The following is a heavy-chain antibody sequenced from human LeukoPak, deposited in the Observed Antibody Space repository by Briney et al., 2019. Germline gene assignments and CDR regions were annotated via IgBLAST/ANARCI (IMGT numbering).Heavy chain of an antibody. Sequence: KPGGSLRLSCAASGFTFSSYGMHWVRQAPGKGLEWVAVISYDGSNKYYADSVKGRFTISRDNSKNTLYLQMNSLRAEDTAVYYCAKRPGSSSRSVDYWGQGTLVTVSS. V-gene: IGHV3-30*18. CDR2: ISYDGSNK. CDR1: GFTFSSYG. CDR3: AKRPGSSSRSVDY. J-gene: IGHJ4*02. D-gene: IGHD6-13*01.